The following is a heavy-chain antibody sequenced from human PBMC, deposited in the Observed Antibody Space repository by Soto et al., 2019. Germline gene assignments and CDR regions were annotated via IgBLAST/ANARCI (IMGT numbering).Heavy chain of an antibody. J-gene: IGHJ3*02. V-gene: IGHV4-34*01. D-gene: IGHD3-3*01. Sequence: SETLSLTCAVYGGSFSGYYWSWIRQPPGKGLEWIGEINHSGSTNYNPSLKSRVTISVDTSKNQFSLKLSSVTAADTAVYYCASRSQDPWSGYYVVASDIWGQGTMVTVSS. CDR1: GGSFSGYY. CDR3: ASRSQDPWSGYYVVASDI. CDR2: INHSGST.